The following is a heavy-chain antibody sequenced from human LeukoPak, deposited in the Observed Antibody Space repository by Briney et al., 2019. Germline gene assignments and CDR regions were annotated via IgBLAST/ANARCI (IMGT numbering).Heavy chain of an antibody. V-gene: IGHV3-30*02. CDR2: IHHDGSNN. J-gene: IGHJ4*02. CDR3: ACSAY. Sequence: PGETLRLTCAASGFTFSNYDMHWIRQPPGKGLEWLASIHHDGSNNYYADPMKGRFTISRDKLKNMLYLEMSSLRVEDTAVLYCACSAYWGEGTLVTVSS. CDR1: GFTFSNYD.